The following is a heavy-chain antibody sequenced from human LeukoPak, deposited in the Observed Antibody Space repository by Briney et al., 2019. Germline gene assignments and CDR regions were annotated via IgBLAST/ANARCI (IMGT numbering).Heavy chain of an antibody. D-gene: IGHD6-19*01. CDR2: ISAYNGNT. V-gene: IGHV1-18*01. CDR3: ARGGDSSGWYDY. CDR1: GYTFTSYG. Sequence: ASVNVSCTASGYTFTSYGISWVRQAPGQGLEWMGWISAYNGNTNYAQTLQGRVTMTTDTSTSTSYLELRSLRSDDTAVYYCARGGDSSGWYDYWGQGTLVTVSS. J-gene: IGHJ4*02.